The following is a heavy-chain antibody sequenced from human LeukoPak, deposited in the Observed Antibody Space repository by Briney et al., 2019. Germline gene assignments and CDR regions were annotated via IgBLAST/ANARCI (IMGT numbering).Heavy chain of an antibody. CDR1: GFTFSSYS. J-gene: IGHJ3*02. V-gene: IGHV3-21*01. CDR2: ISSSSSYI. D-gene: IGHD3-22*01. Sequence: GGSLRLSCAASGFTFSSYSMNWVRQAPGKGLEWVSSISSSSSYIYYADSVKGRFPISRDNAKNSLYLQMNSLRAADTAVYYCARLANYYDSSGDGFDIWCQGTMVTVSS. CDR3: ARLANYYDSSGDGFDI.